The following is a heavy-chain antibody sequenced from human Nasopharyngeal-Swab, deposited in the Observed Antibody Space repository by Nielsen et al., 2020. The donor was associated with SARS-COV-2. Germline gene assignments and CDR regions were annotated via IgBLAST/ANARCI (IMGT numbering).Heavy chain of an antibody. CDR3: ARARPDIVVVPAALLFDP. CDR2: IGTAGDT. CDR1: GFTFSSSG. Sequence: GESLKISCAASGFTFSSSGMHWVRQATGKGLEWVSAIGTAGDTYYPGSVKGRFTISRENAKHSLYLQMNSLRAGDTAVYYCARARPDIVVVPAALLFDPWGQGTLVTVSS. V-gene: IGHV3-13*04. D-gene: IGHD2-2*01. J-gene: IGHJ5*02.